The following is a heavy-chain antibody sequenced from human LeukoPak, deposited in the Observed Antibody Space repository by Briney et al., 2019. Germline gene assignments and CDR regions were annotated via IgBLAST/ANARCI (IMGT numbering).Heavy chain of an antibody. D-gene: IGHD3-22*01. CDR3: ARMGRYYDSSGYYYEDLGAFDI. J-gene: IGHJ3*02. CDR1: GGSISSSSYY. V-gene: IGHV4-39*07. CDR2: IYYSGST. Sequence: SETLSLTCTVSGGSISSSSYYWGWIRQPPGKGLEWIGSIYYSGSTYYNPSLKSRVTISVDTSKNQFSLKLSSVTAADTAVYYCARMGRYYDSSGYYYEDLGAFDIWGQGTMVTVSS.